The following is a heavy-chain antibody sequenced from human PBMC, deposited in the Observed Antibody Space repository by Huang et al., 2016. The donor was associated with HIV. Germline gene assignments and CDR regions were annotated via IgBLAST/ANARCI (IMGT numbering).Heavy chain of an antibody. CDR2: IKTDGSEK. CDR3: VRLLDHTGDY. J-gene: IGHJ4*02. Sequence: EVQLVESGGGLVQPGGSLRLSCAASGFTFNSYWMSWVRQAPGKGLEGVAGIKTDGSEKSYVDSVKGRFTISRDNAKNSLYLQMNSLGAEDTAVYYCVRLLDHTGDYWGQGTLVTVSS. D-gene: IGHD1-26*01. CDR1: GFTFNSYW. V-gene: IGHV3-7*01.